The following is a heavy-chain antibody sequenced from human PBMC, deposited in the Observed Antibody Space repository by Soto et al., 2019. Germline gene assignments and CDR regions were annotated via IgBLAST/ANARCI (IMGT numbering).Heavy chain of an antibody. CDR1: GGTFSSYS. CDR2: IIPIFGTA. J-gene: IGHJ4*02. CDR3: ARDGRRHSGGIDY. Sequence: QVQLVQSGAELMKPGASVKVSCKASGGTFSSYSINWVRQAPGQGLEWMGDIIPIFGTANYAQKLQGRVTITADESTSTAYKETSRLSSEDTALYYCARDGRRHSGGIDYWGQGTLVTVSS. D-gene: IGHD2-15*01. V-gene: IGHV1-69*01.